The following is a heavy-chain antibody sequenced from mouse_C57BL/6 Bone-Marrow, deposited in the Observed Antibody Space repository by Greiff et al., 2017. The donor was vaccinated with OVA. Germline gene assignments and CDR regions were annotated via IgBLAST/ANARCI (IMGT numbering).Heavy chain of an antibody. CDR2: INPSTGGT. Sequence: VQLQQSGPELVKPGASVKISCKASGYSFTDYNMNWVKQSNGKSLEWIGEINPSTGGTTYNQKFKAKATLTVDKSSSTAYMQLKSLTSEDSAVYYCARSYSAMDYWGQGTSVTVSS. CDR1: GYSFTDYN. V-gene: IGHV1-42*01. J-gene: IGHJ4*01. D-gene: IGHD1-1*01. CDR3: ARSYSAMDY.